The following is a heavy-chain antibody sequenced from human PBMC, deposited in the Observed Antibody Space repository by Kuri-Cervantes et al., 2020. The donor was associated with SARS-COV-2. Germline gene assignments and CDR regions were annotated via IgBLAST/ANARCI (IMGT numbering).Heavy chain of an antibody. CDR3: AKDRGGGRAHAFDI. D-gene: IGHD2-15*01. J-gene: IGHJ3*02. Sequence: LSLTCAASGFTFSSYSMNWVRQAPGKGLEWVSSISSSSSYIYYADSVKGRFTISRDNAKNSLYLQMNSLRAEDTALYYCAKDRGGGRAHAFDIWGQGTMVT. CDR1: GFTFSSYS. CDR2: ISSSSSYI. V-gene: IGHV3-21*04.